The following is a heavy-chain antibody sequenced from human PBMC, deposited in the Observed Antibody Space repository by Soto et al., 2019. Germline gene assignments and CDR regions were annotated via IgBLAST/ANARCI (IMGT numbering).Heavy chain of an antibody. CDR2: INPNSGGT. CDR3: ARDPEYCSSTSCYRSSLGPFDY. V-gene: IGHV1-2*04. D-gene: IGHD2-2*01. J-gene: IGHJ4*02. CDR1: GYTFTGYY. Sequence: ASVKVSCKASGYTFTGYYMHWVRQAPGQGLEWMGWINPNSGGTNYAQKFQGWVTMTRDTSISTAYMELSRLRSDDTAVYYCARDPEYCSSTSCYRSSLGPFDYWGQGTLVTVSS.